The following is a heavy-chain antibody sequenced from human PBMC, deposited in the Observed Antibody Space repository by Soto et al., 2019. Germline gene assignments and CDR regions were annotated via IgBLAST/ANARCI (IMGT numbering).Heavy chain of an antibody. CDR3: ARDRTADY. J-gene: IGHJ4*02. V-gene: IGHV3-48*02. CDR1: GFTFSAYS. Sequence: GGSLRLSCAASGFTFSAYSMNWVRQAPGKGLEWVSYIISSSSTIYYADSVKGRLTISRDNAKNSVYLQMNSLRDEDTAVYYCARDRTADYWGKGTLVTVSS. CDR2: IISSSSTI.